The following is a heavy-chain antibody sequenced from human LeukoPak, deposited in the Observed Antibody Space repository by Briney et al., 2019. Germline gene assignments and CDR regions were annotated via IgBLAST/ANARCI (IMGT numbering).Heavy chain of an antibody. CDR3: VRPTGYSSSWGNFDF. Sequence: PGGSLRLSCAASGFTFSSYAMHWVRQAPGKGLEWVAVISYDGNNEYYTDSVKGRFTISRDNSKTTLFLQMNSLRVEDSAVYFCVRPTGYSSSWGNFDFWGQGTLVTVSS. CDR1: GFTFSSYA. V-gene: IGHV3-30*04. CDR2: ISYDGNNE. D-gene: IGHD6-13*01. J-gene: IGHJ4*02.